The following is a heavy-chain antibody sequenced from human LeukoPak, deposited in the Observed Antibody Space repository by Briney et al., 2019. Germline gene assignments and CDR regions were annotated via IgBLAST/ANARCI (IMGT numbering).Heavy chain of an antibody. V-gene: IGHV3-23*01. CDR3: AAPMGAAAGTEGFDP. CDR2: ISGSGGST. D-gene: IGHD6-13*01. CDR1: GFTFSSYA. J-gene: IGHJ5*02. Sequence: QPWGSLRLSCAASGFTFSSYAMSWVRQAPGKGLEWVSAISGSGGSTYYADSVKGRFTISRDNSKNTLYLQMNSLRAEDTAVYYCAAPMGAAAGTEGFDPWGQGTLVTVSS.